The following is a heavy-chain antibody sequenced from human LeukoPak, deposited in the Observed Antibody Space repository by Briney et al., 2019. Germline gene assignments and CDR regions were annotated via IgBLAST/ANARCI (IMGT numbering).Heavy chain of an antibody. J-gene: IGHJ4*02. V-gene: IGHV3-23*01. Sequence: GGSLRLSCAASGFTFSTYGMTWVRQAPGKGLEWVSGISGTSAATFYGDSVKGRFTISRDNSKKTVYLQMNSLRAEDTAVYYCAKRGPGSPQSGKYYFDYWGQGTLVTVSS. CDR2: ISGTSAAT. CDR3: AKRGPGSPQSGKYYFDY. D-gene: IGHD3-10*01. CDR1: GFTFSTYG.